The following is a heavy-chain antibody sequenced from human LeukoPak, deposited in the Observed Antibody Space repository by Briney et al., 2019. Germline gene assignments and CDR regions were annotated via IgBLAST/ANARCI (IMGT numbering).Heavy chain of an antibody. D-gene: IGHD3-16*02. CDR2: IRPSGGRA. Sequence: GASVKISCKASGYTFTSYYIHWVRQAPGQRLEWMGIIRPSGGRASYPQNFQGRVTMTMDMSASTVHMELSSLTSEDTAMYYCAREPPESFRFDYWGQGAPVTVSS. J-gene: IGHJ4*02. V-gene: IGHV1-46*01. CDR1: GYTFTSYY. CDR3: AREPPESFRFDY.